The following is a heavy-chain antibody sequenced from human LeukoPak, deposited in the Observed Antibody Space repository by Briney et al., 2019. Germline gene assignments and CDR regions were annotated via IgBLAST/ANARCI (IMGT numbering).Heavy chain of an antibody. CDR3: AKLIQIVGASDDDY. Sequence: GGSLRLSCAASGFTFTSHAMSWVRQAPEKGLEWVSSTSDSGDSTYYADSVKGRFTISRDNSKKTLYLQMNSLRAEDTAIYYCAKLIQIVGASDDDYWGQGTLVTVPS. CDR1: GFTFTSHA. J-gene: IGHJ4*02. CDR2: TSDSGDST. V-gene: IGHV3-23*01. D-gene: IGHD1-26*01.